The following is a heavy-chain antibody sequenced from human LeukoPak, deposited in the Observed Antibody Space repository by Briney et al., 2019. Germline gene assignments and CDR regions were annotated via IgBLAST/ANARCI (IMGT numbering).Heavy chain of an antibody. CDR1: GDTFDRFP. CDR2: IIPVFDMT. CDR3: TXGPHDYGDFVYF. J-gene: IGHJ4*02. D-gene: IGHD4-17*01. Sequence: SVKVSCKASGDTFDRFPISWVRLAPGQGLEWMGRIIPVFDMTNYAPKFQGRITMTADISTTTAYMELRSLKSEDSAIYYCTXGPHDYGDFVYFWGQGTRVTVSS. V-gene: IGHV1-69*02.